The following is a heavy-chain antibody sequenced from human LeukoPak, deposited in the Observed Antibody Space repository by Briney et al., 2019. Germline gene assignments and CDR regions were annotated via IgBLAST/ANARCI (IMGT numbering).Heavy chain of an antibody. J-gene: IGHJ3*02. D-gene: IGHD3-22*01. V-gene: IGHV4-38-2*02. CDR2: MYHSGST. Sequence: SETLSLTCTVSGYSISSGFYWGWIRQPPGKGLEWIGSMYHSGSTYYNPSLKSRVTISVDTSKRQFSLKLNSVTAADTAVYYCARANYYDTSGYSRGAFDIWGQGTMVTVSS. CDR1: GYSISSGFY. CDR3: ARANYYDTSGYSRGAFDI.